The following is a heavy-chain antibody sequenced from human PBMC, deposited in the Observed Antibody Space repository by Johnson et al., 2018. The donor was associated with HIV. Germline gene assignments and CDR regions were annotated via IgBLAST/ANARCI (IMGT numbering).Heavy chain of an antibody. CDR1: GFSVSSHD. CDR3: TTDIATHVVVVTAISDAFDF. J-gene: IGHJ3*01. V-gene: IGHV3-49*04. D-gene: IGHD2-21*02. CDR2: RSKAYGGTT. Sequence: VQLVESGGGVVQPGRTLRLSCAASGFSVSSHDMHWVRQVRSKAYGGTTEYAASVKGRFTISRDDSKSIAYLQMNSLKTEDTAVYYCTTDIATHVVVVTAISDAFDFWGQGTMVTVSS.